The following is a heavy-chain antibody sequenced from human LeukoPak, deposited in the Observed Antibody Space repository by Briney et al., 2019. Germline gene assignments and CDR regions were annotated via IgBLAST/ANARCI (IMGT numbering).Heavy chain of an antibody. CDR2: INPSGGST. CDR1: GYTCTSYY. D-gene: IGHD6-6*01. J-gene: IGHJ4*02. CDR3: ARGSSAEIDY. Sequence: ASVTVSCKASGYTCTSYYMHWVRHAPGQGLEWMGIINPSGGSTSYAQKFHGSVTMTSDMSTSTVYMELSSLRSEDTAVYYCARGSSAEIDYWGQGTLVTVSS. V-gene: IGHV1-46*01.